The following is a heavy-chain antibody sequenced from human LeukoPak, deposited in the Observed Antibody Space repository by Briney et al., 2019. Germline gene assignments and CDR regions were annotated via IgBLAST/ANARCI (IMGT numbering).Heavy chain of an antibody. V-gene: IGHV3-30-3*01. D-gene: IGHD1-26*01. CDR3: ARVWELLGGMDV. J-gene: IGHJ6*02. CDR1: GFTFSSYA. CDR2: IPYDGSNK. Sequence: GGSLRLSCAASGFTFSSYAMHWVRQAPGKGLEWVAVIPYDGSNKYYADSVKGRFTISRDNSKNTLYLQMNSLRAEDTAVYYCARVWELLGGMDVWGQGTTVTVSS.